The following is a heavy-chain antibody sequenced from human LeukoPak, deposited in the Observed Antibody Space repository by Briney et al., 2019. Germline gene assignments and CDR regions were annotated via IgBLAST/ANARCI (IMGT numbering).Heavy chain of an antibody. CDR2: IYSGGST. CDR1: EFTVSNNF. D-gene: IGHD1-7*01. CDR3: ARGINYQFFLDN. V-gene: IGHV3-66*01. Sequence: GGSLRLSCAVSEFTVSNNFMSWVRQAPGKGLEWVSLIYSGGSTYYADSVKGRFTISRDNFKNTLYLQMNSLRAEDTAVYCCARGINYQFFLDNWGQGTLVAVSS. J-gene: IGHJ4*02.